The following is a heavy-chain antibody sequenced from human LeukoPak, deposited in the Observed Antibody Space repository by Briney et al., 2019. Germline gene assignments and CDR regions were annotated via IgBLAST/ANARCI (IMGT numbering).Heavy chain of an antibody. CDR3: ARRASSGYYLGY. Sequence: ASVKFSCKASGYTFTSYDINWVRQATGQGLEWMGWMNPNSGNTGYAQKFQGRVTMTRNTSISTAYMELSSLRSEDTAVYYCARRASSGYYLGYWGQGTLVTVSS. D-gene: IGHD3-22*01. J-gene: IGHJ4*02. V-gene: IGHV1-8*01. CDR2: MNPNSGNT. CDR1: GYTFTSYD.